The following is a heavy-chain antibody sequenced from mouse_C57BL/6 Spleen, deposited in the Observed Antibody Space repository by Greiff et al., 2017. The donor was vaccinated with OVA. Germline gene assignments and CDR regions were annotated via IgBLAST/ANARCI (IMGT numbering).Heavy chain of an antibody. D-gene: IGHD2-2*01. CDR2: IRLKSDNYAT. V-gene: IGHV6-3*01. CDR1: GFTFSNYW. Sequence: EVKLVESGGGLVQPGGSMKLSCVASGFTFSNYWMNWVRQSPEKGLEWVAQIRLKSDNYATHYAESVKGRFTISRDDSKSSVYLQMNNLRAEDTGIYYCTEYYGYVYAMDYWGQGTSVTVSS. CDR3: TEYYGYVYAMDY. J-gene: IGHJ4*01.